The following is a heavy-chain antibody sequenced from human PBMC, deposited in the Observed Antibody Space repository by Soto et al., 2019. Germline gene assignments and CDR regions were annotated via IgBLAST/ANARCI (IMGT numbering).Heavy chain of an antibody. D-gene: IGHD4-17*01. V-gene: IGHV3-30-3*01. Sequence: WGSLRLSCASSGFTFSTQAMHWVRQAPGKGLEWVAVITNGGHNQYYADSVKGRFTISRDNSKNTQYLQMNSLRPEDTAVYYCVKDLYGAWTFDSWGQGTLVTVSS. CDR1: GFTFSTQA. CDR3: VKDLYGAWTFDS. CDR2: ITNGGHNQ. J-gene: IGHJ4*02.